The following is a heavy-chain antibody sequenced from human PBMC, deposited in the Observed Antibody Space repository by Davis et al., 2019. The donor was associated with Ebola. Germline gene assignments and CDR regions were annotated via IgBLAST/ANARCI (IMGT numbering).Heavy chain of an antibody. V-gene: IGHV3-7*01. CDR3: ARVSDSSGYSGLDY. D-gene: IGHD3-22*01. Sequence: DSVKGRFTVSRDNAKNSLYLQMNSLRAEDTAVYYCARVSDSSGYSGLDYWGQGTLVTVSS. J-gene: IGHJ4*02.